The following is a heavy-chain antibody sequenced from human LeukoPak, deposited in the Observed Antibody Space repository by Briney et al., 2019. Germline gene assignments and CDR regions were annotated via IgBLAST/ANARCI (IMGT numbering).Heavy chain of an antibody. CDR1: GYTFTSYG. Sequence: ASVKVSCKASGYTFTSYGISWVRQAPGQGLEWMGWISAYNGNTNYAQKLQGRVTMTTDTSTSTAYMELRSPRSDDTAVYYCARRAPDFDWLNIWELDYWGQGTLVTVSS. CDR2: ISAYNGNT. CDR3: ARRAPDFDWLNIWELDY. J-gene: IGHJ4*02. V-gene: IGHV1-18*01. D-gene: IGHD3-9*01.